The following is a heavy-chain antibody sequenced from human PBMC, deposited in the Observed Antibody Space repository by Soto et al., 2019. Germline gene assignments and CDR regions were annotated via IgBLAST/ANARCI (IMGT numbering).Heavy chain of an antibody. CDR2: ISSSSSTI. J-gene: IGHJ4*02. CDR3: ASDGGPAMVLGAPFDY. V-gene: IGHV3-48*01. CDR1: GFTFSSYS. Sequence: EVQVVESGGGLVQPGGSLRLSCAASGFTFSSYSMNWVRQAPGKGLEWISRISSSSSTIYYADSVKGRFTISRDNAKNSLYLQMNSLRAEDTAVYYCASDGGPAMVLGAPFDYWGQGTLVTVSS. D-gene: IGHD3-10*01.